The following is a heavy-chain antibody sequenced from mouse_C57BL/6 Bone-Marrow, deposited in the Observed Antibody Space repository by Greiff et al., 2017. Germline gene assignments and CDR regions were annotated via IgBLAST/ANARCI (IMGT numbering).Heavy chain of an antibody. V-gene: IGHV1-42*01. J-gene: IGHJ3*01. CDR3: AKGGYYDDGGGAWFAY. CDR2: INPSTGGT. D-gene: IGHD2-4*01. Sequence: VQLQQSGPELVKPGASVKISYKASGYSFTGYYMNWVKQSPEKSLEWIGEINPSTGGTTYNQKFKAKATLTVDTSSSTAYMQLQSLTSEDSAVYCCAKGGYYDDGGGAWFAYWGQGTLVTVSA. CDR1: GYSFTGYY.